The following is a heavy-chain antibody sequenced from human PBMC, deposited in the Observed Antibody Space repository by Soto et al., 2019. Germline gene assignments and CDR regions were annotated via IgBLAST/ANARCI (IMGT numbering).Heavy chain of an antibody. D-gene: IGHD2-8*01. CDR1: GYSFTDYH. CDR2: IDPKSGGT. Sequence: ASVKVSCKASGYSFTDYHIHWVRQAPGQGLEWLGRIDPKSGGTSTAQKFQGWVTMTTDTSISTASMELTRLTSDDTAIYYCARGDSTDCSNGVCSFFYNHDMDVWGQGTTVTVS. V-gene: IGHV1-2*04. CDR3: ARGDSTDCSNGVCSFFYNHDMDV. J-gene: IGHJ6*02.